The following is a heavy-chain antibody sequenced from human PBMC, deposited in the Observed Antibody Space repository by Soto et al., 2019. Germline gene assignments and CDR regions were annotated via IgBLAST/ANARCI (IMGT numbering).Heavy chain of an antibody. V-gene: IGHV3-66*01. J-gene: IGHJ2*01. CDR3: CGPSTVTINWFFDL. CDR2: IYGGGRT. D-gene: IGHD4-17*01. Sequence: EVQLVESGGGLVQPGGSLRLSCAASGFTVSSNYMSWVRQAPGKGLEWVSIIYGGGRTNYADSVKGRFTVSRDNYKNTLYLQMNRLRAEDTAMYYCCGPSTVTINWFFDLWGRGNLVTVPS. CDR1: GFTVSSNY.